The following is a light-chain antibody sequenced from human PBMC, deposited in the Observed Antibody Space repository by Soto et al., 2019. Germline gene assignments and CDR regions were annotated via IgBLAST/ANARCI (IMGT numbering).Light chain of an antibody. V-gene: IGLV1-44*01. CDR3: AAWDDSLNGHVV. J-gene: IGLJ2*01. CDR2: SNN. CDR1: SSNIGSNT. Sequence: QSVLTQPPSASGTPGQRVTISCSGSSSNIGSNTVNWYQQLPGTAPKLLIYSNNQRPSGVPDRLSGSKSGTSASLAIRGLQSEDEADYYCAAWDDSLNGHVVFGGGTKLTVL.